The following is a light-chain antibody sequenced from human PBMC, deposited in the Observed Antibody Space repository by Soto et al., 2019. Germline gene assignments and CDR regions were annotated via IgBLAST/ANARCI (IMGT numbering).Light chain of an antibody. J-gene: IGKJ5*01. Sequence: GERVTITCRCSEDISTWLAWYQQTPGKAPKLLIYAASSLQSGVPSRFSGSGSGTDFTLTFSSLQPEDFATYYCQHADSFPLITFGQGTRLEIK. V-gene: IGKV1-12*01. CDR3: QHADSFPLIT. CDR2: AAS. CDR1: EDISTW.